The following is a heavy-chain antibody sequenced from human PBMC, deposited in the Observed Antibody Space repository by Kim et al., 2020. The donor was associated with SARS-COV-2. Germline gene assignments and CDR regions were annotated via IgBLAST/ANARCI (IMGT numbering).Heavy chain of an antibody. Sequence: SETLSLTCTVSGGSISSYYWSWIRQSAGKGLEWIGRIYASGLTDYNPSFKSRVTMSVDTSKNQVSLKLSSVTAADTAVFYCARVPVSWKNYFDPWGQGTRVTVSS. CDR3: ARVPVSWKNYFDP. D-gene: IGHD1-7*01. V-gene: IGHV4-4*07. J-gene: IGHJ5*02. CDR1: GGSISSYY. CDR2: IYASGLT.